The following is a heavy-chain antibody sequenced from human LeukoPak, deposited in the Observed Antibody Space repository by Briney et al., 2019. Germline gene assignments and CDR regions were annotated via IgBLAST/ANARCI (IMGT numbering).Heavy chain of an antibody. CDR1: GFTFSSYS. CDR2: ISSSSSYI. CDR3: ARLLPSAFDI. V-gene: IGHV3-21*01. D-gene: IGHD2-15*01. Sequence: GGSLRLSCAASGFTFSSYSMNWVRQAPGKGLEWVSSISSSSSYIHYADSVKGRITITRDNAKNSLYRQMNSLRAEDTAVYYCARLLPSAFDIWGQGTMVTVSS. J-gene: IGHJ3*02.